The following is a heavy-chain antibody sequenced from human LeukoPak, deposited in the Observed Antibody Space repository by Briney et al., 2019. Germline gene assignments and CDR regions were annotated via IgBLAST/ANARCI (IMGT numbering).Heavy chain of an antibody. D-gene: IGHD7-27*01. Sequence: GGSLRLSCAASGLTFSSYWMSWVRQAPGKGLEWVANIKQDGSEKYYVDSVKGRFTISRDNAKNSLYLQMNSLRAEDTAVYYCARARDWGSLFDYWGQGTLVTVSS. V-gene: IGHV3-7*01. CDR2: IKQDGSEK. J-gene: IGHJ4*02. CDR1: GLTFSSYW. CDR3: ARARDWGSLFDY.